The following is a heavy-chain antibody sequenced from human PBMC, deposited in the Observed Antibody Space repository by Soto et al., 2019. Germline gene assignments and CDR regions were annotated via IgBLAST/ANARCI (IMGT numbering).Heavy chain of an antibody. CDR1: GVYIGSYY. CDR3: ARALDGYNSYFDY. V-gene: IGHV4-59*01. Sequence: SDTMSLSCTVAGVYIGSYYLRLIRKPPGKGLEWIGYIYYSGSTNYNPSLKSRVTISVDTSKNQFSLKLSSVTAADTAVYYCARALDGYNSYFDYWVHGTLVTVSS. J-gene: IGHJ4*01. CDR2: IYYSGST. D-gene: IGHD5-12*01.